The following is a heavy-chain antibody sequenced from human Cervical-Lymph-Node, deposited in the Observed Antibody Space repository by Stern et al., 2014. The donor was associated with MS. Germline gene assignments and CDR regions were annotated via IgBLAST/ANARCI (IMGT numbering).Heavy chain of an antibody. Sequence: QVQLQESGPGLVKPSETLSLTCTVSGGSIRSYYWSWLRQPPGKGMEWVGSIYYTGSTNYNPCLKTRITISVDKSKNQFSLQLTSVTTADTAVYYCARALLGASYYFDYWGHGTLVTVSS. D-gene: IGHD1-26*01. V-gene: IGHV4-59*01. CDR1: GGSIRSYY. J-gene: IGHJ4*01. CDR2: IYYTGST. CDR3: ARALLGASYYFDY.